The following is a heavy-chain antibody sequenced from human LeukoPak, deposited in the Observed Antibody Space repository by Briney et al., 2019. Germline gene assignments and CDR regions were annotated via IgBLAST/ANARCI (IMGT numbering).Heavy chain of an antibody. CDR2: IIPILGIA. CDR3: AREDDSSGYYYAPLDY. J-gene: IGHJ4*02. Sequence: SVKVSCKASGGTFSSYTISWVRQAPGQGLEWMGRIIPILGIANYAQKFQGRVTITADKSTSTAYMELSSLRSEDTAVYYCAREDDSSGYYYAPLDYWGQGTLVTASS. D-gene: IGHD3-22*01. V-gene: IGHV1-69*04. CDR1: GGTFSSYT.